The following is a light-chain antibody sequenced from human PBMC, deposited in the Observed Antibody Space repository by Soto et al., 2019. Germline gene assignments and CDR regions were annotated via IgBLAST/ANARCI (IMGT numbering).Light chain of an antibody. CDR1: SSDLGSYNL. Sequence: QSALTQPASVSGSPGQSITISCTGTSSDLGSYNLVSWYQHHPGKAPKLMIYEGSNRPSGVSNRFSGSNSGNTASLTISGLQAEDEAAYHCSSYAGGVVFGGGTKLTVL. J-gene: IGLJ2*01. V-gene: IGLV2-23*01. CDR3: SSYAGGVV. CDR2: EGS.